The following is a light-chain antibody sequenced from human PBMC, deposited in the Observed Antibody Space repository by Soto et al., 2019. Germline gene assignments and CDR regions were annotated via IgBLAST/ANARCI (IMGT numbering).Light chain of an antibody. Sequence: EIVMTQSPATLSVSPGERATLSCRASQSISSNLAWYQQKPGQAPRLLIHDASNRATGIPARFSGRGSGTEFTLTISSLQSEEFAVYYCQQYNIWPPWTFGQGTKGEIK. V-gene: IGKV3-15*01. CDR3: QQYNIWPPWT. J-gene: IGKJ1*01. CDR2: DAS. CDR1: QSISSN.